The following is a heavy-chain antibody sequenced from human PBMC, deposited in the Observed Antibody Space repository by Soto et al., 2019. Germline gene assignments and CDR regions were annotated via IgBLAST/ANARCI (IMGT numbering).Heavy chain of an antibody. CDR3: TSSSWSPLDY. J-gene: IGHJ4*02. CDR1: GFTFSGSA. CDR2: IRSKANSYAT. D-gene: IGHD6-13*01. Sequence: EVQLVESGGGLVQPGGSLKLSCAASGFTFSGSAMHWVRQASGKGLEWVGRIRSKANSYATAYAASVKGRFTISRDDSKNTAYLQMNSLKTEDTAVYYCTSSSWSPLDYWGQGTLVTVSS. V-gene: IGHV3-73*02.